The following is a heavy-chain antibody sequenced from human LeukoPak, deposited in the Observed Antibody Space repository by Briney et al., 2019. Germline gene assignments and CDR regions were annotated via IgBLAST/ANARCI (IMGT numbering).Heavy chain of an antibody. D-gene: IGHD6-19*01. CDR1: GFTFTDHY. V-gene: IGHV3-72*01. CDR3: ARGNIAVAGFDY. CDR2: IRNRANSYTT. Sequence: GGSLRLSCAASGFTFTDHYMDWVRQAPGKGLEWVGCIRNRANSYTTEYAASVKGRFTISRDDSQNSVYLHMNSLKSEDTAVYYCARGNIAVAGFDYWGQGTLVTVSS. J-gene: IGHJ4*02.